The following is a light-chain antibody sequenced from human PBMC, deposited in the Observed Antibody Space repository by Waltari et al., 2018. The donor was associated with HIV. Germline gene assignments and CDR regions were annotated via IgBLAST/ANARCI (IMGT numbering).Light chain of an antibody. CDR1: QSLLHSNGYNY. J-gene: IGKJ1*01. V-gene: IGKV2-28*01. CDR2: LGS. Sequence: DIVMTQSPLSQPVTPGETASISCRSSQSLLHSNGYNYLDWYLQKPGQSPQLLIYLGSNRASGVPDRFRGSGSGPAFTLKISTVEAEDVGVYYCMPALQPPRTFGQRPNVEI. CDR3: MPALQPPRT.